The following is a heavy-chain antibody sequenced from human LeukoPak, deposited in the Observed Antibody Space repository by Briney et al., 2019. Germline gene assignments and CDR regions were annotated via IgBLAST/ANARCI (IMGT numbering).Heavy chain of an antibody. Sequence: SETLSLTCTVSGGSISSSSYYWSWIRQHPGKGLEWIGYIYYSGSTYYNPSLKSRVTVSVDTSKNQFSLKLSSVTAADTAVYYCARGNYGSAFHWGQGTLVTVSS. V-gene: IGHV4-31*03. CDR3: ARGNYGSAFH. CDR1: GGSISSSSYY. CDR2: IYYSGST. J-gene: IGHJ4*02. D-gene: IGHD3-10*01.